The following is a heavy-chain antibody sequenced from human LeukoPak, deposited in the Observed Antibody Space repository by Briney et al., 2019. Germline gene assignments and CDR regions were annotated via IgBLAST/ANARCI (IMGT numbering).Heavy chain of an antibody. V-gene: IGHV3-33*08. CDR2: IRSDGSNK. D-gene: IGHD3-3*01. CDR1: GFTFSKYG. Sequence: GRSLRLSCASSGFTFSKYGMHWVRQAPGKGLEWVAFIRSDGSNKYYADSVKGRFTISRDNSKNTLYLQMNSLRAEDTAVYYCARVARFSRGAFDVWGQGTMVTVSS. CDR3: ARVARFSRGAFDV. J-gene: IGHJ3*01.